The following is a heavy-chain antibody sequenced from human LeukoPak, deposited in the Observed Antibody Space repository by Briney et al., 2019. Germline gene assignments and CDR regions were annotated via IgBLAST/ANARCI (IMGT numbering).Heavy chain of an antibody. J-gene: IGHJ6*02. V-gene: IGHV6-1*01. D-gene: IGHD2-2*01. CDR1: GDSVSSNSAA. CDR2: TYYRSKWYN. Sequence: SQTLSLTCAISGDSVSSNSAAWNWIRQSPSRGLEWLGRTYYRSKWYNDYVLSVKSRITINPDTSKNQFSLQLNSVTPEDTAVYYCARGGSLPPAEGGAYYYYYGLDVWGQGTTVIVSS. CDR3: ARGGSLPPAEGGAYYYYYGLDV.